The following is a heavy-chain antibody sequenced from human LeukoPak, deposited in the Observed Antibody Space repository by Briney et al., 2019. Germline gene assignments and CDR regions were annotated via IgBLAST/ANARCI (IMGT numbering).Heavy chain of an antibody. CDR1: GGTFSSYA. J-gene: IGHJ4*02. D-gene: IGHD3-10*01. Sequence: GSSVKVSCKASGGTFSSYAISWVRQAPGQGLEWMGGIIPIFGTANYAQKFQGRVTITADESTSTAYMELNSLRSEDTAVYYCARESYGSGSYLYYFDYWGQGTLVTVSS. V-gene: IGHV1-69*01. CDR3: ARESYGSGSYLYYFDY. CDR2: IIPIFGTA.